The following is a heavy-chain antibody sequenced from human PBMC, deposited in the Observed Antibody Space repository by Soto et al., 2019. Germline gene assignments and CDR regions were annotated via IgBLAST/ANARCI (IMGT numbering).Heavy chain of an antibody. CDR1: GYTFTSYY. CDR2: ISAYNGNT. D-gene: IGHD5-12*01. CDR3: ARDLGGYNSIAAY. J-gene: IGHJ4*02. Sequence: ASVKVSCKASGYTFTSYYMHWVRQAPGQRLEWMGWISAYNGNTNYTQKLQGRLTMTTDTSTSTAYMELRSLRSDDTAVYYCARDLGGYNSIAAYWGQGALVTVSS. V-gene: IGHV1-18*01.